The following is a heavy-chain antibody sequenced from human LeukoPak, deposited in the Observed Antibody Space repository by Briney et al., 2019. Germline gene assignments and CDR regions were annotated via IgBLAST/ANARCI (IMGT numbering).Heavy chain of an antibody. CDR2: ISWDGGST. Sequence: XGSLRLSCAASGFTFDDYAMHWVRQAPGKGLEWVSLISWDGGSTYYADSVKGRFTISRDNSKNSLYLQMNSLRAEDTALYYCAKSSSEYYYDSSGYYPDYWGQGTLVTVSS. D-gene: IGHD3-22*01. CDR1: GFTFDDYA. J-gene: IGHJ4*02. V-gene: IGHV3-43D*03. CDR3: AKSSSEYYYDSSGYYPDY.